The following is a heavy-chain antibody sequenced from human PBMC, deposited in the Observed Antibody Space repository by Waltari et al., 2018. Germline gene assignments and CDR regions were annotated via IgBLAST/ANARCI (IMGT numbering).Heavy chain of an antibody. Sequence: EVQLLESGGGLVQPGGSLRLSCAASGFTFSSYAMRWVRQAPGKGLEWVSAISGSGGSTYYADPVKGRFTISRDNSKNTLYLQMNSLRAEDTAVYYCAKADDSSGYYYSYYFDYWGQRTLVTVSS. V-gene: IGHV3-23*01. CDR1: GFTFSSYA. D-gene: IGHD3-22*01. CDR2: ISGSGGST. CDR3: AKADDSSGYYYSYYFDY. J-gene: IGHJ4*02.